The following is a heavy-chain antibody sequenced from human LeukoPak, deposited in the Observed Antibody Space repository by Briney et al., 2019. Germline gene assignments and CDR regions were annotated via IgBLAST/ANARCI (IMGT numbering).Heavy chain of an antibody. CDR3: ARGIDGDSSGTLDY. J-gene: IGHJ4*02. CDR1: GYTFTSYG. V-gene: IGHV1-18*01. D-gene: IGHD3-22*01. CDR2: ISSYNGKT. Sequence: PRASVKVSCKASGYTFTSYGISWVRQAPGQGLEWMGWISSYNGKTNYAQKFQGRVTITADKSTSTAYMELSSLRSEDTAVYYCARGIDGDSSGTLDYWGQGTLVTVSS.